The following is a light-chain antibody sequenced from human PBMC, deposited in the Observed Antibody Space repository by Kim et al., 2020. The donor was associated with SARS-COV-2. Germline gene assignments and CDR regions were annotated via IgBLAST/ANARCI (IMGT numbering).Light chain of an antibody. J-gene: IGLJ2*01. V-gene: IGLV3-19*01. CDR2: GKN. Sequence: VALGQTVGNTCQGDRLRSYYAPWYQQEPGRAPILVIYGKNNRPSGIPDRFSGSSSGTAASLTITGTQAGDEAYYYCNSRDSNDNVVFGGGTQLTVL. CDR3: NSRDSNDNVV. CDR1: RLRSYY.